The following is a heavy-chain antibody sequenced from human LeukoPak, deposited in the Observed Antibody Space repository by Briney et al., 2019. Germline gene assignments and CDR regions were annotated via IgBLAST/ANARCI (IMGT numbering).Heavy chain of an antibody. D-gene: IGHD6-19*01. CDR3: ARHVRGSWGPIAVAGTVTMGYFDY. CDR1: GGSISSYY. J-gene: IGHJ4*02. Sequence: PSETLSLTCTVSGGSISSYYWSWIRQPPGKGLEWIGSIYYSGSTYYNPSLKSRVTISVDTSKNQFSLKLSSVTAADTAVYYCARHVRGSWGPIAVAGTVTMGYFDYWGQGTLVTVSS. V-gene: IGHV4-39*01. CDR2: IYYSGST.